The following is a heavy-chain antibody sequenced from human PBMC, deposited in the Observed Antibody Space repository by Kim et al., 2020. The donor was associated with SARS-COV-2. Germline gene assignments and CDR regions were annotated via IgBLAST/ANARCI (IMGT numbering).Heavy chain of an antibody. J-gene: IGHJ4*02. V-gene: IGHV3-11*04. Sequence: DSVKGRCTTSRDNAKSSLFLKMNSLRAEDTAVYYCAREGLWFGELSLFDYWGQGTLVTVSS. D-gene: IGHD3-10*01. CDR3: AREGLWFGELSLFDY.